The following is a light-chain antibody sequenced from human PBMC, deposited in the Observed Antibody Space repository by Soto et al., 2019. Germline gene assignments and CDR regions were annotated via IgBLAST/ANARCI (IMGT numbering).Light chain of an antibody. CDR2: LEGRGSY. CDR3: GTWDSNTHVV. J-gene: IGLJ2*01. CDR1: SGHSSYI. V-gene: IGLV4-60*02. Sequence: QPVLTQSSSASASLGSSVKLTCTLSSGHSSYIIAWHQQQPGKAPRFLMKLEGRGSYNKGSGVPDRFSGSSSGADRHLSISNLQFEDEAHYYCGTWDSNTHVVFGGGTKLTVL.